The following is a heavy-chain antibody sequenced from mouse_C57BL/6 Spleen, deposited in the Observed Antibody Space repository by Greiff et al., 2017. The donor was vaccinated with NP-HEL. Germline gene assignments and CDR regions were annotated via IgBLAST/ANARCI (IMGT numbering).Heavy chain of an antibody. Sequence: EVQGVESGGGLVKPGGSLKLSCAASGFTFSDYGMHWVRQAPEKGLEWVAYISSGSSTIYYADTVKGRFTISRDNAKNTLFLQMTSLRSEDTAMYYWARSLITTVVESAMDYWGQGTSVTVSS. CDR3: ARSLITTVVESAMDY. J-gene: IGHJ4*01. D-gene: IGHD1-1*01. CDR1: GFTFSDYG. V-gene: IGHV5-17*01. CDR2: ISSGSSTI.